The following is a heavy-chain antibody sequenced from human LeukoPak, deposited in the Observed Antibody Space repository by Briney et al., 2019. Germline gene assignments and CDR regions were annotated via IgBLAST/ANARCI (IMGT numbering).Heavy chain of an antibody. D-gene: IGHD6-6*01. CDR3: ARTVGSSSSKQLDY. J-gene: IGHJ4*02. Sequence: GGSLRLSCAASGFTFSSYWMSWVRQAPGKGLEWVANIKQDGSEKYYVDSVKGRFTISKDNAKNSLYLQMNSLRAEDTAVYYCARTVGSSSSKQLDYWGQGTLVTVSS. V-gene: IGHV3-7*01. CDR2: IKQDGSEK. CDR1: GFTFSSYW.